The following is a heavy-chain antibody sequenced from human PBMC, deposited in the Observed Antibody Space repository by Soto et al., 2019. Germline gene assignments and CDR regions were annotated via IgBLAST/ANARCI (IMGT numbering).Heavy chain of an antibody. CDR1: VGSISSGDYY. J-gene: IGHJ4*02. CDR3: ARIKDGAEATGTGEFDY. CDR2: IYYSGGT. D-gene: IGHD6-13*01. Sequence: PSETLSLTCTVSVGSISSGDYYWSWIRQPPGKGLEWIGYIYYSGGTYYNPSLKSRVTISVDTSKNQFSLKLSSVTAADTAVYYCARIKDGAEATGTGEFDYWGQGTLVTVSS. V-gene: IGHV4-30-4*01.